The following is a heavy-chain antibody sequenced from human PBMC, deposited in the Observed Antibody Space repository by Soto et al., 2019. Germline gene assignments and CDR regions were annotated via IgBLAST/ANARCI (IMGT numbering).Heavy chain of an antibody. Sequence: QVQLVESGGGLVKPGGSLRLSCAASGFTFSDYYMSWIRQAPGKGLEWVSDISSSGSTIYYADSVKGRFTISRDNAKNSLYLQMNSLRAEDTAVYYCARTMTVNYDFWSGYLNPIDYWGQGTLVTVSS. V-gene: IGHV3-11*01. D-gene: IGHD3-3*01. CDR1: GFTFSDYY. CDR2: ISSSGSTI. CDR3: ARTMTVNYDFWSGYLNPIDY. J-gene: IGHJ4*02.